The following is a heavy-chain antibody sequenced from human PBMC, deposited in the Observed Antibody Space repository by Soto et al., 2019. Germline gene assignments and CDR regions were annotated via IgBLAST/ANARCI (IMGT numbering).Heavy chain of an antibody. J-gene: IGHJ4*02. Sequence: LRLSCGASGFPVSIYAMSWVRQGPGKGLEWVAVVSIGGSTHYADSVRGRFTISRDNSKNTLSLQMNSLTAEDTAVYFCAKRRGAGGHFDYWGQGALVTVSS. CDR1: GFPVSIYA. V-gene: IGHV3-23*01. CDR2: VSIGGST. D-gene: IGHD2-15*01. CDR3: AKRRGAGGHFDY.